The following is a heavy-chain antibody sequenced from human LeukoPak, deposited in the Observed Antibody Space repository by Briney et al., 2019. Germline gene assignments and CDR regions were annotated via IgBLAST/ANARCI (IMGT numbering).Heavy chain of an antibody. D-gene: IGHD2-2*01. Sequence: GASVNVSCKASGYTFTDYYMHWVQQAPGKGLEWMGRVDPEDGETIYAEKFQGRVTITADTSTDTAYMELSSLRSEDTAVYYCATDLIYCSSTSCAYWGQGTLVTVSS. CDR1: GYTFTDYY. CDR2: VDPEDGET. CDR3: ATDLIYCSSTSCAY. V-gene: IGHV1-69-2*01. J-gene: IGHJ4*02.